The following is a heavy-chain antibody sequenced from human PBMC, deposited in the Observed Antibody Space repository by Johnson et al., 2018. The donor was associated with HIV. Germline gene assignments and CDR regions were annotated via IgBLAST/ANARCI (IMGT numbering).Heavy chain of an antibody. CDR2: VKSKTVGGTI. CDR3: TTMSALWFGDIHVFGDGFDI. CDR1: GFTFSNAW. J-gene: IGHJ3*02. D-gene: IGHD3-10*01. Sequence: VQLVESGGGSVKPGGSLRVSCAASGFTFSNAWMSWVRQAPGQGLEWVGRVKSKTVGGTIDYAAPVKGRFIISRDDSKNTLYLQMNGLKTEDTAMYYCTTMSALWFGDIHVFGDGFDIWGQGTMVTVSS. V-gene: IGHV3-15*01.